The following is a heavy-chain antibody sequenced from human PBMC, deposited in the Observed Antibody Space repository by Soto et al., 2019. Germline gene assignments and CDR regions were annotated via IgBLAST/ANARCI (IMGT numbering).Heavy chain of an antibody. D-gene: IGHD6-13*01. CDR1: GFTFSSYG. CDR2: IWYDGSNK. CDR3: AHEQQLVFQH. J-gene: IGHJ1*01. Sequence: QVQLVESGGGVVQPGRSLRLSCAASGFTFSSYGMHWVRQAPGKGLEWVAVIWYDGSNKYYADSVKGRFTISRDNSMNTLYLQMNSLRAEDTAVYYCAHEQQLVFQHWGQGTLVTVSS. V-gene: IGHV3-33*06.